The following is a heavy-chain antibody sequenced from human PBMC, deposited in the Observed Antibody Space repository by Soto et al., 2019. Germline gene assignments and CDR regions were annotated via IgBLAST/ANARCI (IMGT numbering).Heavy chain of an antibody. CDR3: VRRSPEDAFDI. Sequence: QLQLQESGSGLVKPSQTLSLTCAVSGGSIISGGYSWSWIRQPPGKGLQWIGHIYEGGNTYYTLSLESRVAISTDKSKNQFSLRLSSVTAADTAVYYCVRRSPEDAFDIWGQGTMVTVSP. CDR2: IYEGGNT. V-gene: IGHV4-30-2*01. CDR1: GGSIISGGYS. J-gene: IGHJ3*02.